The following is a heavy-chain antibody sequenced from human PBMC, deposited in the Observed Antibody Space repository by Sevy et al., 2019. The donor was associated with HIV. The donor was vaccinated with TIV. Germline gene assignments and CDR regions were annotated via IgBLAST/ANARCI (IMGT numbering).Heavy chain of an antibody. V-gene: IGHV3-23*01. CDR3: AKVVRHDSLYYYGMDV. J-gene: IGHJ6*02. D-gene: IGHD3-3*01. CDR1: GFTFSNAW. Sequence: GGSLRLSCAASGFTFSNAWMNWVRQAPGKGLEWVSAISGSGGSTYYADSVKGRFTISRDNSKNTLYLQMNSLRAEDTAVYYCAKVVRHDSLYYYGMDVWGQGTTVTVSS. CDR2: ISGSGGST.